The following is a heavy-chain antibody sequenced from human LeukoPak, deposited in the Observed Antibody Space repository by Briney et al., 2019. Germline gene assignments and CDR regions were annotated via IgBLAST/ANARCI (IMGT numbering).Heavy chain of an antibody. CDR1: GGSFSGYY. J-gene: IGHJ4*02. V-gene: IGHV4-34*01. D-gene: IGHD6-19*01. CDR2: INHSGST. CDR3: ARQWLVSPLFDY. Sequence: PSETLSLTCAVYGGSFSGYYWSWIRQPPGKGLEWMGEINHSGSTNYNPSLRSRVTVSVHTSKNQLSLKLSAVTAADTAVYYCARQWLVSPLFDYWGQGTLVTVSS.